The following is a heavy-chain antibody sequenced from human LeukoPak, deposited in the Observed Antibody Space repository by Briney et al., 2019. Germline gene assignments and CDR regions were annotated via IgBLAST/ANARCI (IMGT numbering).Heavy chain of an antibody. J-gene: IGHJ3*01. D-gene: IGHD1-1*01. CDR2: ISHIGST. CDR3: AGDQLALNALNL. V-gene: IGHV4-59*11. Sequence: KPSETLSLTCTVSGGSMISHYWSWIRPPPGKGLEWLGYISHIGSTNYSPSLKSRVTISVDTSKNQFSLRLSSVTAADTAVYFCAGDQLALNALNLWGQGTMVSVSS. CDR1: GGSMISHY.